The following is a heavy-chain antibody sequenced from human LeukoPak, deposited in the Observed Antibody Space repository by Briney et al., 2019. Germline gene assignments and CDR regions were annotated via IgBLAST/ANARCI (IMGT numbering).Heavy chain of an antibody. CDR1: GFTFSSYS. CDR3: ASLAGAWLVQPRDWFDP. D-gene: IGHD3-10*01. J-gene: IGHJ5*02. Sequence: GGSLRLSCAASGFTFSSYSMNWVRQAPGKGLEWVSSISSSSSYIYYADSVKGRFTISRDNAKNSLYLQMNSLRAEDTAVYYCASLAGAWLVQPRDWFDPWGQGTLVTVSS. CDR2: ISSSSSYI. V-gene: IGHV3-21*01.